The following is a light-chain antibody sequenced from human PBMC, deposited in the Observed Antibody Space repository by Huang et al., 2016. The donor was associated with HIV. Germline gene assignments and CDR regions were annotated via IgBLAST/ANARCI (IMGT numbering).Light chain of an antibody. V-gene: IGKV3-15*01. CDR1: ESILRN. CDR3: QQYNKWPPYT. J-gene: IGKJ2*01. Sequence: MTQSPATLSVSPGERATLSCRASESILRNLAWYQQRPGQPPRLLIYGASVRLPGIPDRFRGSGSGTEFSLTISSLQSEDFAVYYCQQYNKWPPYTYGQGTKLEIK. CDR2: GAS.